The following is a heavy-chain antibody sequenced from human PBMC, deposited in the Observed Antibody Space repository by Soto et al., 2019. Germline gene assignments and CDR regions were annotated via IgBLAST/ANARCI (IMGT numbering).Heavy chain of an antibody. J-gene: IGHJ5*02. CDR1: GFTFSSYG. V-gene: IGHV3-33*01. D-gene: IGHD3-10*01. CDR3: ARESRAVTMVRGVSDWFDP. Sequence: GGSLRLSCAASGFTFSSYGMHWVRQAPGKGLEWVAVIWYDGSNKYYADSVKGRFTISRDNSKNTLYLQMNSLRAEDTAVYYCARESRAVTMVRGVSDWFDPWGQGTLVTVSS. CDR2: IWYDGSNK.